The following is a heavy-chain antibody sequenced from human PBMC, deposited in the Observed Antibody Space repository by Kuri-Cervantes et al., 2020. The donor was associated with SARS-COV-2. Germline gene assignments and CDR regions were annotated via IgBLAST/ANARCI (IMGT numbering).Heavy chain of an antibody. CDR1: GFTFSSYG. J-gene: IGHJ2*01. V-gene: IGHV3-33*01. CDR3: ARGFRAGPGEYFDL. D-gene: IGHD3-10*01. CDR2: IWYDGSNK. Sequence: GEPLKISCAASGFTFSSYGMHWVRQAPGKGLEWVAVIWYDGSNKYYADSVKGRFTISRDNSKNTLYLQMNSLRAEDTAVYYCARGFRAGPGEYFDLWGRGTLVTVSS.